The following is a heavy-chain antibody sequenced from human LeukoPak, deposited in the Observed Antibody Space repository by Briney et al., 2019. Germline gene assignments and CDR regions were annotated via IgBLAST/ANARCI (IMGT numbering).Heavy chain of an antibody. CDR1: GGTFRSYA. CDR3: ARADTAMVPPYYYYYGMDV. D-gene: IGHD5-18*01. V-gene: IGHV1-69*01. Sequence: SAQVSCKASGGTFRSYAISWVRQDPGQGLEWMGGIIPIFGTANYAQKLQGRVTITANESTNTAYMELSSLRSEDTAVYYCARADTAMVPPYYYYYGMDVWGKGTTVTVSS. CDR2: IIPIFGTA. J-gene: IGHJ6*04.